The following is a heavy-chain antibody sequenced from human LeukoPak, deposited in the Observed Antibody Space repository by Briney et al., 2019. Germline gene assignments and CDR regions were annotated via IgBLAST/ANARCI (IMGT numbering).Heavy chain of an antibody. CDR1: GFTFSSYS. J-gene: IGHJ4*02. D-gene: IGHD3-10*01. Sequence: GGSLRLSCAASGFTFSSYSMNWVRQAPGKGLEWVSSISSSSSYIYYADSVKGQFTISRDNAKNSLYLQMNSLRAEDTAVYYCARDGDYYGSGSYFSFDYWGQGTLVTVSS. CDR2: ISSSSSYI. V-gene: IGHV3-21*01. CDR3: ARDGDYYGSGSYFSFDY.